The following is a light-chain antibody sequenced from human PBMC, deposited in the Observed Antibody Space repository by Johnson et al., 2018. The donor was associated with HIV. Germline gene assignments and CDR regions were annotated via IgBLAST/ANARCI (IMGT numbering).Light chain of an antibody. CDR3: GTWDSSLRVGF. CDR2: ENN. Sequence: TQPPSVSAAPGQKVTISCSGSSSNIGTNYVSWYQQLPGTAPKLLMFENNQRPSGIPDRFSGSKSGTSATLGITGLQTGDEADYYCGTWDSSLRVGFFGTGTKVTVL. CDR1: SSNIGTNY. V-gene: IGLV1-51*02. J-gene: IGLJ1*01.